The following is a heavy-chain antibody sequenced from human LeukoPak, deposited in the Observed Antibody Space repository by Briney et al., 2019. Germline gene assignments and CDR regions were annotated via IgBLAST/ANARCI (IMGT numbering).Heavy chain of an antibody. Sequence: NLGESLKISCKSAGYTFTNYWIGWVRQIPGKVLEWMWIIYPGDSDIRYSPSFQGQVTISANKSISTAYLQWARLKASDTAMYYCAGHLRSSHGDAFDIWGQGTMVTVSS. CDR3: AGHLRSSHGDAFDI. V-gene: IGHV5-51*01. CDR1: GYTFTNYW. D-gene: IGHD6-19*01. CDR2: IYPGDSDI. J-gene: IGHJ3*02.